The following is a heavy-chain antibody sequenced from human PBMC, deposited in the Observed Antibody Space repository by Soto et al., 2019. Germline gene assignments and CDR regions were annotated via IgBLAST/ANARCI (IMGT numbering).Heavy chain of an antibody. CDR3: ASNGKKNGFEF. CDR1: GYTFTSYD. J-gene: IGHJ4*03. Sequence: QVQLVQSGAEVKKPGASVKVSCKASGYTFTSYDINWVRQAPGHGLEWMEWINHNSGNTGYAQKFHASDTTTRHTYIRTAYIVLSNLSSDATAVYYYASNGKKNGFEFWGQGTKVTVSS. V-gene: IGHV1-8*02. CDR2: INHNSGNT. D-gene: IGHD1-26*01.